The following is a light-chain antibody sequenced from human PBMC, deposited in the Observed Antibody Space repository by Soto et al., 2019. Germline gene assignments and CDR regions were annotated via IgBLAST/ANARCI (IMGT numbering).Light chain of an antibody. Sequence: QMTQSPSSLSASVGDRVTISCRASQGIRSDLAWYQQKPGKVPKLLIYGASKLESGVPSRFSGSGFGTDFTLTISSLQPEDFATYYCLQDYIFAWAFGQGTKVEIK. J-gene: IGKJ1*01. CDR3: LQDYIFAWA. CDR2: GAS. V-gene: IGKV1-6*01. CDR1: QGIRSD.